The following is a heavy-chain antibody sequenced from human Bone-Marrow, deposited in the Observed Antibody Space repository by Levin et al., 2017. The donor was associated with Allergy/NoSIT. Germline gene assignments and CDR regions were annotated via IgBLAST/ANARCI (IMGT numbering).Heavy chain of an antibody. CDR3: ARAGATVTTEAGARIIWFDP. CDR2: INQYGST. Sequence: KPSETLSLTCGVHGGSLGAYYWTWIRQPPGQGLEWIGEINQYGSTNYNPSLKSRVTISLDASKKEFSLRLTSLTAADTAVYYCARAGATVTTEAGARIIWFDPWGQGSLVTVSS. D-gene: IGHD4-17*01. V-gene: IGHV4-34*01. J-gene: IGHJ5*02. CDR1: GGSLGAYY.